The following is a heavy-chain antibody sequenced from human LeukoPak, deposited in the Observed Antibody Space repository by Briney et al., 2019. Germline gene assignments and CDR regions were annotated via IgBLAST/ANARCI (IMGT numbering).Heavy chain of an antibody. CDR1: GYTFTYHY. CDR2: INPSNGNT. J-gene: IGHJ3*02. D-gene: IGHD3-22*01. CDR3: ARVRGYDSSGYYPQDAFDI. Sequence: ASVKVSCKASGYTFTYHYIHLVRQVPGQGLEWMGIINPSNGNTNYAQKFQGRVTMTRDTSTSTVYMELNSLGSEDTAVYYCARVRGYDSSGYYPQDAFDIWGQGTMVTVSS. V-gene: IGHV1-46*01.